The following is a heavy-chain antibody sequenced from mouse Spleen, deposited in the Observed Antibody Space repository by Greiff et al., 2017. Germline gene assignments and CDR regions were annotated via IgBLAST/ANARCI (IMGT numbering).Heavy chain of an antibody. V-gene: IGHV1-9*01. CDR1: GYTFTGYW. J-gene: IGHJ1*03. D-gene: IGHD1-1*01. Sequence: VQLVESGAELMKPGASVKLSCKATGYTFTGYWIEWVKQRPGHGLEWIGEILPGSGSTNYNEKFKGKATFTADTSSNTAYMQLSSLTTEDSAIYYCARGRAFITTVVGYFDVWGTGTTVTVSS. CDR3: ARGRAFITTVVGYFDV. CDR2: ILPGSGST.